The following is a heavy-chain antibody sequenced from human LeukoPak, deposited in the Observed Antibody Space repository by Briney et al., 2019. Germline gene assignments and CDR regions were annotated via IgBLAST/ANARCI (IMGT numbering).Heavy chain of an antibody. CDR2: IKEDGSEE. J-gene: IGHJ4*02. CDR3: ARDPAAWDY. CDR1: TFTFGNYW. D-gene: IGHD6-13*01. Sequence: PGGSLRLSCAASTFTFGNYWMSWVRQAPGKGLEWVANIKEDGSEEYYVDSVKGRFTISRDNTKNSLYLQMNSLRAEDTAVYYCARDPAAWDYWGQGTLVTASS. V-gene: IGHV3-7*01.